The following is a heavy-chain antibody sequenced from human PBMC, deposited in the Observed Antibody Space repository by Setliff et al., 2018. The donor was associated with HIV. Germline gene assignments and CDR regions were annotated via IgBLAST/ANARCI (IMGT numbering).Heavy chain of an antibody. V-gene: IGHV4-34*01. D-gene: IGHD3-3*02. CDR2: INHSGST. Sequence: SETLSLTCAVYGGSFSGYYWSWIRQPPGKGMEWIGEINHSGSTNYNPSLKSRVTISVDTSKNQFSLKLSSVTAADTAVYYCARGRALVVWGQGTMVTVSS. CDR1: GGSFSGYY. CDR3: ARGRALVV. J-gene: IGHJ3*01.